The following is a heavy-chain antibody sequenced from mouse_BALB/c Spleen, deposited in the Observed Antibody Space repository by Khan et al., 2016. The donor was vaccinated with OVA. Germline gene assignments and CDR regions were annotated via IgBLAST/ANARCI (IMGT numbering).Heavy chain of an antibody. V-gene: IGHV2-2*02. CDR3: ARNYDYDEGLAY. CDR2: IWSRGST. CDR1: GFSLTTYG. Sequence: VQLQESGPGLVQPSQSLSITCTVSGFSLTTYGVHWVRQSPGKGLEWLGVIWSRGSTDYNAPFISRLSISKDSSKSQVFFKMNSLQVNDTAIYYGARNYDYDEGLAYGGQGTLVTVSA. J-gene: IGHJ3*01. D-gene: IGHD2-4*01.